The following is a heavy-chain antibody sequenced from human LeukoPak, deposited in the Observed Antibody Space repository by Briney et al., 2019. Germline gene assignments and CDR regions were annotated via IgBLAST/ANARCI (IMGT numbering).Heavy chain of an antibody. D-gene: IGHD2-2*01. CDR1: GGSISSYY. CDR2: IYYSGST. CDR3: ASALVVVPAATSAGYYYYGMDV. V-gene: IGHV4-59*12. Sequence: SETLSLTCTVSGGSISSYYWSWIRLPPGQVLEWIGYIYYSGSTNYNPSLKSRVTISVETSKNQFSLKLTSATAADTAVYYCASALVVVPAATSAGYYYYGMDVWGQGTTVTVSS. J-gene: IGHJ6*02.